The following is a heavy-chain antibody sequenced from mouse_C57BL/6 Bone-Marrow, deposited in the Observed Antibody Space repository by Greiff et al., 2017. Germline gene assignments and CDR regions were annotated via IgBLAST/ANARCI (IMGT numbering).Heavy chain of an antibody. V-gene: IGHV1-52*01. CDR1: GYTFTSYW. J-gene: IGHJ3*01. Sequence: QVQLQQPGAELVRPGSSVKLSCKASGYTFTSYWMHWVKQRPIQGLEWIGNIDPSDSETHYNQKFKDKATLTVDKTSSPAYLQLSSLTSEDSAVYFCARSKNWDSWFAYWGQGTLVTVSA. D-gene: IGHD4-1*01. CDR2: IDPSDSET. CDR3: ARSKNWDSWFAY.